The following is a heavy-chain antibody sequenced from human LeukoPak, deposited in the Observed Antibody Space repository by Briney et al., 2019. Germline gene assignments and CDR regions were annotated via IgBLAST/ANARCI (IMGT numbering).Heavy chain of an antibody. D-gene: IGHD3-10*01. Sequence: PGGSLRLSCAASGFTFSSYAMSGVRQAPGKGLEWVSAISGSGGSTYYADSVKGRFTISRDNSKNTLYLQMNSLRAEDTAVYYCAKDRGLLFGEFHDYWGQGTLVTVYS. J-gene: IGHJ4*02. CDR2: ISGSGGST. CDR1: GFTFSSYA. V-gene: IGHV3-23*01. CDR3: AKDRGLLFGEFHDY.